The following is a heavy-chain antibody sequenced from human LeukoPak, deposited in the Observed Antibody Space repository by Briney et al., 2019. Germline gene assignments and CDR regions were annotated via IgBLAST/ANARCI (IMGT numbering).Heavy chain of an antibody. Sequence: SSETLSLTCTVSGGSISSSSYYWGWIRQPPGKGLEWIGSIYHSGSTYYNPSLKSRVTISVDRSKNQFSLKLSSVTAADTAVYYCARESVVVPAAIDYWGQGTLVTVSS. CDR2: IYHSGST. CDR1: GGSISSSSYY. J-gene: IGHJ4*02. D-gene: IGHD2-2*01. V-gene: IGHV4-39*07. CDR3: ARESVVVPAAIDY.